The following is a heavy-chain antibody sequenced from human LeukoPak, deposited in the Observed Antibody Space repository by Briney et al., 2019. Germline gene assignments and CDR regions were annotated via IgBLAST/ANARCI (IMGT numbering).Heavy chain of an antibody. CDR2: ILPIFGTA. J-gene: IGHJ6*03. Sequence: PVKVSCKASGGTFSSYAISWVRQAPGHGLEWMGGILPIFGTANYAQKFQGRVTITTDESTSTAYMELSSLRSEDTAVYYCARCMYSSSSVGHYYYYMDVWGKGTTVTVSS. CDR3: ARCMYSSSSVGHYYYYMDV. CDR1: GGTFSSYA. V-gene: IGHV1-69*05. D-gene: IGHD6-6*01.